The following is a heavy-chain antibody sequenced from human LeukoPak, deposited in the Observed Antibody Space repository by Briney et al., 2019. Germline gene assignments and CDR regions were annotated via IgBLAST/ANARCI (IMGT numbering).Heavy chain of an antibody. CDR2: IYSGGST. CDR3: AKDTSIGRYCTNGVCSPFDY. Sequence: GGSLRLSCAASGFTFSSNYMSWVRQAPGKGLEWVSVIYSGGSTYDADSARGRFTISRDNSRSTLYLQMNSLRAEDTALYYCAKDTSIGRYCTNGVCSPFDYWGQGTLVTVSS. CDR1: GFTFSSNY. D-gene: IGHD2-8*01. J-gene: IGHJ4*02. V-gene: IGHV3-53*01.